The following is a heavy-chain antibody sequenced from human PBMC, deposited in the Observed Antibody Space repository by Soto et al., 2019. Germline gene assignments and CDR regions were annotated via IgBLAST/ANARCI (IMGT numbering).Heavy chain of an antibody. Sequence: SETLSLTCAVYGGSFSGYYWSWIRQPPGKGLEWIGEINHSGSTNYNPSLKSRVTISVDTSKNQFSLKLSSVTAAGTAVYYCARHDGDCSGGSCYVPDCYFDYWGKGTLVTVSS. D-gene: IGHD2-15*01. V-gene: IGHV4-34*01. CDR3: ARHDGDCSGGSCYVPDCYFDY. CDR1: GGSFSGYY. CDR2: INHSGST. J-gene: IGHJ4*02.